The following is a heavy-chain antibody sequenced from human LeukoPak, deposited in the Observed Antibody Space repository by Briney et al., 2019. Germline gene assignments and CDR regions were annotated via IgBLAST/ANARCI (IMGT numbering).Heavy chain of an antibody. CDR1: GFTFSSYA. CDR2: ISGSGGST. Sequence: GGSLRLSCAASGFTFSSYAMSWVRQAPGKGLEWVSAISGSGGSTYYADSVKGRFTISRDNSKNTLYLQLNSLRAEDTAVYYCARVKRDCSGGTCYSYDYWGQGTLVTVSS. V-gene: IGHV3-23*01. D-gene: IGHD2-15*01. CDR3: ARVKRDCSGGTCYSYDY. J-gene: IGHJ4*02.